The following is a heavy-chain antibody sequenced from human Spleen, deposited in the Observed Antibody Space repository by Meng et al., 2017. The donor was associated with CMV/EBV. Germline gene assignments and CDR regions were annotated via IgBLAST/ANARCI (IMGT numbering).Heavy chain of an antibody. Sequence: SETLSLTCTVSGASISSYYWSWIRQPPGKGLEWIGYMYYSGSTNYNPSLKSRVTISVDTSKNQFSLKLSSVTAADTAVYYCARPTCIFADGAFDIWGQGTMVTVSS. CDR2: MYYSGST. J-gene: IGHJ3*02. D-gene: IGHD3-9*01. V-gene: IGHV4-59*01. CDR1: GASISSYY. CDR3: ARPTCIFADGAFDI.